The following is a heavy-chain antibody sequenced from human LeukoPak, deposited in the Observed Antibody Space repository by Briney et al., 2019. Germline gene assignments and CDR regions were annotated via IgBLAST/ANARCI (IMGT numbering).Heavy chain of an antibody. CDR2: IYYSGTT. Sequence: SETLSLTCTVSGGSISNYYWSWIRQPPGKGLEWIGYIYYSGTTNFNPSLRSRVTMLLDKSKNQFSLKLNSVTAADTAVYYCARNGGNSDFDYWGQGTLVTVSS. J-gene: IGHJ4*02. D-gene: IGHD4-23*01. CDR1: GGSISNYY. CDR3: ARNGGNSDFDY. V-gene: IGHV4-59*12.